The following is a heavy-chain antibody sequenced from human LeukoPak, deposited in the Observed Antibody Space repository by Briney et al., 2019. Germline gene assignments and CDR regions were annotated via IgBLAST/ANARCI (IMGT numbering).Heavy chain of an antibody. J-gene: IGHJ6*03. Sequence: SETLSLTCPVSGGSISSYYWSWIRQPPGKGLEWVGYIYSSGSTNYNPSLKSRVTISVDTSKNQFSLKLSSVTAADTAVYYCARPSSISRYYYYMDVWGKGTTVTVSS. CDR3: ARPSSISRYYYYMDV. CDR2: IYSSGST. D-gene: IGHD6-6*01. CDR1: GGSISSYY. V-gene: IGHV4-59*08.